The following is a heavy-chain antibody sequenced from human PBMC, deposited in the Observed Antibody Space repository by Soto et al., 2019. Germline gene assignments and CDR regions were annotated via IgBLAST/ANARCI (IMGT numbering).Heavy chain of an antibody. CDR3: ARDVVRSTAGDS. J-gene: IGHJ4*02. Sequence: QLQLVQSGTEVKELGSSVKLSSKASGGTFSTSSFVWVRQGPGQGLEWMGGIIPIFTRTNFAQKFQGRVTFSADESTRTTYMELRSLTSEDPAIYYCARDVVRSTAGDSWGQGTLVTVSS. D-gene: IGHD2-15*01. CDR1: GGTFSTSS. CDR2: IIPIFTRT. V-gene: IGHV1-69*01.